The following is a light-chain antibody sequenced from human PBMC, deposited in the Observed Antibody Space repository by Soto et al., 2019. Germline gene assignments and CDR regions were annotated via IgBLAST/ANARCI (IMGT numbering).Light chain of an antibody. V-gene: IGLV2-14*01. CDR1: SSDVGGYNY. CDR2: DVS. CDR3: SSYTSSSTYV. J-gene: IGLJ1*01. Sequence: LTQPASVSGSPGQSIAISCTGTSSDVGGYNYVSWYQQHPGKAPKLMVYDVSNRPSGVSNRFSGSKSGNTASLTISGLRAEDEADYYCSSYTSSSTYVFGTGTKVTVL.